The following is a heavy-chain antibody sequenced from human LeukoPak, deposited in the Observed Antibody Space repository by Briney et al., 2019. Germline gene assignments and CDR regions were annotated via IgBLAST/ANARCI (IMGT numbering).Heavy chain of an antibody. CDR1: GYTFTGYY. D-gene: IGHD2-15*01. J-gene: IGHJ3*02. Sequence: ASVKVSCKASGYTFTGYYMHWVRQAPGQGLEWMGWINPNSGGTNYARKFQGWVTMTRDTSISTAYMELGRLRSDDTAVYYCARNSHRGYGSGGSCYSDAFDIGGKGQWSPSPQ. CDR2: INPNSGGT. CDR3: ARNSHRGYGSGGSCYSDAFDI. V-gene: IGHV1-2*04.